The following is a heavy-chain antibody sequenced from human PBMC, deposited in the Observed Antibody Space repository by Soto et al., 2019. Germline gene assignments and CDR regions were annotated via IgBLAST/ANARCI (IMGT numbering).Heavy chain of an antibody. CDR1: GATFSGNF. Sequence: QVQLVQSGAAVREPGASVQFSCKPSGATFSGNFFHWVRQAPGQGLEWMGWINPDNGETNYAQKFQDRVTMTRDTSISTAYMALSRLRSNDTAVYFCTRDRSGANLQYWGQGTLVTVSS. CDR3: TRDRSGANLQY. D-gene: IGHD3-10*01. V-gene: IGHV1-2*02. CDR2: INPDNGET. J-gene: IGHJ4*02.